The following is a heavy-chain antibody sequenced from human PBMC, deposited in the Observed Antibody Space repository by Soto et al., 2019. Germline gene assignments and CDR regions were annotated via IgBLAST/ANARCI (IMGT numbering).Heavy chain of an antibody. Sequence: EVRLLESGGGLEQPGGSLRLSCITSGFTFDNFAMSWVRQAPGRGLEWVSAISGGGGGKYYADSVKGRFIIARDNSKNTVYLEVNGLRTEDTAVYYCAKDVHYDSSGGLDYWGQGNLVTVSS. CDR3: AKDVHYDSSGGLDY. D-gene: IGHD3-22*01. V-gene: IGHV3-23*01. CDR2: ISGGGGGK. CDR1: GFTFDNFA. J-gene: IGHJ4*02.